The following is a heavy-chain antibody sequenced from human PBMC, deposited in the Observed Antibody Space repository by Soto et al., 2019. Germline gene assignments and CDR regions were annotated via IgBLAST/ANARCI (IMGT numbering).Heavy chain of an antibody. Sequence: EVQLVESGGGLVQPGGSLSLSCTASGFIVSDTYMNWVRPAPGKGLEWVSVISNRGDTHYADDVRGRFSLSRDIADNDLHLQKTNPRVEDTAVYYCAREPRYCRGGSCSITGDAFDIWGQGTMVTVSS. CDR2: ISNRGDT. CDR3: AREPRYCRGGSCSITGDAFDI. J-gene: IGHJ3*02. D-gene: IGHD2-15*01. V-gene: IGHV3-66*01. CDR1: GFIVSDTY.